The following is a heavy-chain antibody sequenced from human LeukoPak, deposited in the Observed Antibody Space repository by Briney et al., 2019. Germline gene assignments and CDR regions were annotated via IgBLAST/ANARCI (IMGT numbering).Heavy chain of an antibody. D-gene: IGHD6-19*01. CDR2: ISAYNGNT. CDR1: GYTFTSYG. Sequence: ASVKVSSTASGYTFTSYGISWVRQAPGEGVEWMGWISAYNGNTNYAQKLQGRVTMTTDTSTSTAYMELRSLRSDDTAVYYCMIAVAPGFDYWGQGTLVTVSS. J-gene: IGHJ4*02. V-gene: IGHV1-18*04. CDR3: MIAVAPGFDY.